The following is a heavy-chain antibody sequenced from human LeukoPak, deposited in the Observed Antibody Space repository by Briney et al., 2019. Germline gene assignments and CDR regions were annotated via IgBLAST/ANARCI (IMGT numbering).Heavy chain of an antibody. CDR1: GGSFSGYY. J-gene: IGHJ4*02. CDR2: IYTSGST. CDR3: ARQSSPFDY. D-gene: IGHD6-13*01. Sequence: SETLSLTCAVYGGSFSGYYWSWIRQPAGKGLEWIGRIYTSGSTNYNPSLKSRVTISVDTSKNQFSLKLSSVTAADTAVYYCARQSSPFDYWGQGTLVTVSS. V-gene: IGHV4-59*10.